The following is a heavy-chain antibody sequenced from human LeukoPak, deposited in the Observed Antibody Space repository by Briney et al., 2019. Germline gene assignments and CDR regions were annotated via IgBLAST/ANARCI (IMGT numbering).Heavy chain of an antibody. CDR3: ARGYSGYDSGTFDI. V-gene: IGHV4-59*01. J-gene: IGHJ3*02. D-gene: IGHD5-12*01. CDR2: IYYSGST. Sequence: SETLSLTCAVYGDSFSGYYWSWIRQPPGKGLEWIGYIYYSGSTNYNPSLKSRVTISVDTSKNQFSLKLSSVTAADTAVYYCARGYSGYDSGTFDIWGQGTMVTVSS. CDR1: GDSFSGYY.